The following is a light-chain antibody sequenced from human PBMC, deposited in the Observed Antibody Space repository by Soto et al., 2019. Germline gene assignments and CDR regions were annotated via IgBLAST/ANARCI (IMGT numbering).Light chain of an antibody. CDR3: QSYDTNLSGSYV. CDR1: TSNIGAGYD. Sequence: QSVLTQPPSVSGAPGQRVIVSCTGSTSNIGAGYDVHWYQQLPGTSPTLLIFANSNRPSGVPDRFSASRSGSSASLTITGLQAEDEADYYCQSYDTNLSGSYVFGSGTKVTVL. CDR2: ANS. V-gene: IGLV1-40*01. J-gene: IGLJ1*01.